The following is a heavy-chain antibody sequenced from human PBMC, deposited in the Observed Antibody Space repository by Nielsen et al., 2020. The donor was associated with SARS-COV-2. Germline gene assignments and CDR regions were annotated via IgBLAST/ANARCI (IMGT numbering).Heavy chain of an antibody. CDR2: IYYSGST. D-gene: IGHD4-11*01. Sequence: SETLSLTCTVSGGSISSGGYYWSWIRQHPGKGLEWIGYIYYSGSTYYNPSLKSRVTISVDTSKNQFSLKLSSVTAADTAVYYCAREMSGHDYRTSYNWFDPWGQGTPVTVSS. CDR3: AREMSGHDYRTSYNWFDP. J-gene: IGHJ5*02. V-gene: IGHV4-31*03. CDR1: GGSISSGGYY.